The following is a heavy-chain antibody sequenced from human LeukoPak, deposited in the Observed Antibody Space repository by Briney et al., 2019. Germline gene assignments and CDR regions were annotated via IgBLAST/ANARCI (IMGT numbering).Heavy chain of an antibody. J-gene: IGHJ6*02. D-gene: IGHD4-17*01. V-gene: IGHV4-59*01. Sequence: SETLSLTCTVPGGSISYYYWSWIRQSPGKGLERSGYLYYSGTTNYNPSLKSRVTISVDTSKNQFSLQLRSVTAADTAVYYCAREDPQTTVPEGMDVWGQGTTVTVSS. CDR2: LYYSGTT. CDR1: GGSISYYY. CDR3: AREDPQTTVPEGMDV.